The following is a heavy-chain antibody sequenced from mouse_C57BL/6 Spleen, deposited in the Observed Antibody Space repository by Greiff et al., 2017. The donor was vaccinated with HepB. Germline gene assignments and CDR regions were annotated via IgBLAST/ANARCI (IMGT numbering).Heavy chain of an antibody. Sequence: ESGPGLVKPSQSLSLTCSVTGYSITSGYYWNWIRQFPGNKLEWMGYISYDGSNNYNPSLKNRISITRDTSKNQFFLKLNSVTTEDTATYYCARENWEDYFDYWGQGTTLTVSS. CDR2: ISYDGSN. CDR3: ARENWEDYFDY. D-gene: IGHD4-1*01. V-gene: IGHV3-6*01. J-gene: IGHJ2*01. CDR1: GYSITSGYY.